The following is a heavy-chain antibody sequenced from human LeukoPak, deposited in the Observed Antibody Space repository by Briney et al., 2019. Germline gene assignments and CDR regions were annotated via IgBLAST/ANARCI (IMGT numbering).Heavy chain of an antibody. CDR2: IDPSDSYT. J-gene: IGHJ6*02. V-gene: IGHV5-10-1*01. Sequence: GESLKISCKGSGYSFTSYWTSWVRQMPGKGLEWMGRIDPSDSYTNYSPSFQGHVTISADKSISTAYLQWSSLKASDTAMYYCARPNSSGWANYYYGMDVWGQGTTVTVSS. D-gene: IGHD6-19*01. CDR3: ARPNSSGWANYYYGMDV. CDR1: GYSFTSYW.